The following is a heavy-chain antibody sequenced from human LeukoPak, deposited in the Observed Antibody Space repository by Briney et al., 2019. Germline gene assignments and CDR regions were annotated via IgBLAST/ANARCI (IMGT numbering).Heavy chain of an antibody. V-gene: IGHV3-9*01. CDR2: ISWNSGSI. J-gene: IGHJ4*02. Sequence: GRSLRLSCAASGFTFDDYAMHWVRQAPGKGLEWVSGISWNSGSIGYADSVKGRFTISRDNAKNSLYLQTNSLRAEDTALYYCAKDIRAVAGHDFDYWGQGTLVTVSS. D-gene: IGHD6-19*01. CDR3: AKDIRAVAGHDFDY. CDR1: GFTFDDYA.